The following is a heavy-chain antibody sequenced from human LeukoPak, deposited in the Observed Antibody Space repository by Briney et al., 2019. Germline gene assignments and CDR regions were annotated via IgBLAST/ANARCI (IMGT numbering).Heavy chain of an antibody. V-gene: IGHV3-7*04. CDR1: EFTFSSYW. CDR3: ARDGYAAGSHDY. D-gene: IGHD3-10*01. J-gene: IGHJ4*02. Sequence: GSLRLSCAASEFTFSSYWMSWVRQAPGKGLEWVANIKQDGSEKSYVDSVKGRFMISRDNPKNSLHLQMNSLRAEDTAVYYCARDGYAAGSHDYWGQGTLVTVSS. CDR2: IKQDGSEK.